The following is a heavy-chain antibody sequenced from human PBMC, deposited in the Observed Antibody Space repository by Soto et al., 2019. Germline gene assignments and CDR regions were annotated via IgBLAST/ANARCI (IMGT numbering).Heavy chain of an antibody. D-gene: IGHD2-21*02. J-gene: IGHJ4*02. CDR2: IKPDGSAT. Sequence: GGSLRLSCAVFGGTCGSYWMKWVRLTTGKGLEWVAYIKPDGSATYYVDSVTVRFTISRDNAKNSLYLQMNSLRVEDTSVYYCARAGYCGPGCYYYFDYWGQGTPVTVSS. CDR1: GGTCGSYW. V-gene: IGHV3-7*01. CDR3: ARAGYCGPGCYYYFDY.